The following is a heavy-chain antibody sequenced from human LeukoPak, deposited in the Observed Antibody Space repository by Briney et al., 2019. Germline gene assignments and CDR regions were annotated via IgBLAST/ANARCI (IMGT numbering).Heavy chain of an antibody. CDR1: GGSISSSSYY. Sequence: SQTLSPTCTVSGGSISSSSYYWGWIRQPPGKGLEWIGSIYYSGSTYYNPSLKSRVTISVDTSKNQFSLKLSSVTAADTAVYYCARSPGITMIVARKAFDIWGQGTMVTVSS. D-gene: IGHD3-22*01. CDR2: IYYSGST. CDR3: ARSPGITMIVARKAFDI. V-gene: IGHV4-39*07. J-gene: IGHJ3*02.